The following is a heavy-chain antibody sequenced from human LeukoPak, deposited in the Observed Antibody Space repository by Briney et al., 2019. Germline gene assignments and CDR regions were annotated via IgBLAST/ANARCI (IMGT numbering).Heavy chain of an antibody. CDR2: ISAYNGNT. CDR3: ARASSSWYVADDY. Sequence: ASVKVSCKAAGYTFTSYGISWVRQAPGQGLEWMGWISAYNGNTNYAQKLQGRVTMTTDTSTSTAHMELRSLRSDDTAVYYCARASSSWYVADDYWGQGTLVTVSS. CDR1: GYTFTSYG. V-gene: IGHV1-18*01. J-gene: IGHJ4*02. D-gene: IGHD6-13*01.